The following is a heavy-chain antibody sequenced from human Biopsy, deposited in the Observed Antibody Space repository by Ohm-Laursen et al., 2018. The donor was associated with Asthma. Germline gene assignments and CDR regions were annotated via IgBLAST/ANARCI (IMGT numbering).Heavy chain of an antibody. CDR2: IDPNSGGT. Sequence: SSVKVSCKASGYPFTDYYVHWVRQAPGQGLEWMGRIDPNSGGTNYAQKFLGRVTMTRDTSVNTAFMVLSRLRSNDTAVYYCARIKIRIGAGTDRYFDLWGRGTLVTVSS. CDR1: GYPFTDYY. V-gene: IGHV1-2*06. CDR3: ARIKIRIGAGTDRYFDL. J-gene: IGHJ2*01. D-gene: IGHD3-16*01.